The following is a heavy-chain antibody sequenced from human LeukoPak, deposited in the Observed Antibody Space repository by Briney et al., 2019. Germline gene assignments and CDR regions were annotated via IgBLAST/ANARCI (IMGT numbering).Heavy chain of an antibody. D-gene: IGHD1-26*01. CDR3: AKDPPYRGSGTTGYFQH. CDR2: IIGSGGST. CDR1: GFTFSSYA. V-gene: IGHV3-23*01. Sequence: GGSLRLSCAASGFTFSSYAMSWVRQAPGKGLEWVAAIIGSGGSTYYADSVKGRFTISRDNSKNQLYLQMNSLRAEDTAVYYCAKDPPYRGSGTTGYFQHWGQGTLVTVSS. J-gene: IGHJ1*01.